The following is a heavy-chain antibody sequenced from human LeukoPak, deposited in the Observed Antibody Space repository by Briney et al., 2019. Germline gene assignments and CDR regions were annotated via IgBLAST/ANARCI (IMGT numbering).Heavy chain of an antibody. J-gene: IGHJ4*02. Sequence: AASVKVSCKASGYTFTSYDISWVRQAPGQGLEWMGGIIPIFGTANYAQKFQGRVTITADESTSTAYMELSSLRSEDTAVYYCAGDSSGYYFDYWGQGTLVTVSS. CDR3: AGDSSGYYFDY. CDR1: GYTFTSYD. V-gene: IGHV1-69*13. D-gene: IGHD3-22*01. CDR2: IIPIFGTA.